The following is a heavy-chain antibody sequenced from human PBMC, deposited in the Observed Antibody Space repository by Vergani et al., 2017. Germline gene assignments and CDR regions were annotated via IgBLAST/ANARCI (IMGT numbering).Heavy chain of an antibody. CDR2: IIPIFGTA. CDR3: AGEXGAGTTRGDGWFDP. CDR1: GGTFSSYA. J-gene: IGHJ5*02. V-gene: IGHV1-69*12. Sequence: QVQLVQSGAEVKKPGSSVKVSCKASGGTFSSYAISWVRQAPGQGLEWMGGIIPIFGTANYAQKFQGRVTITADESTSTAYMELSSLRSEDTAVYYCAGEXGAGTTRGDGWFDPWGQGTLVTVSS. D-gene: IGHD1-1*01.